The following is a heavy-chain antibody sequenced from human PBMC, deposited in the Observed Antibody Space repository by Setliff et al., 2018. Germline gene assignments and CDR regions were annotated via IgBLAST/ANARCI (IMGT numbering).Heavy chain of an antibody. CDR3: VRDRYGRNSDGSGVYNWFDS. Sequence: PSETLSLTCNVSGASISSGSHYWSWIRQSAGDKPTWIGHVYSTGSTNYNPSFVSRVSISVDKSNNQFSLKMTSVTAAETAMYYCVRDRYGRNSDGSGVYNWFDSWGQGILVTVSS. V-gene: IGHV4-61*09. J-gene: IGHJ5*01. D-gene: IGHD2-15*01. CDR2: VYSTGST. CDR1: GASISSGSHY.